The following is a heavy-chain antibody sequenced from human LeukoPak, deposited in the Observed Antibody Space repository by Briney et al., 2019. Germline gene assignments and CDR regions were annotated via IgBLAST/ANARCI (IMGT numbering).Heavy chain of an antibody. J-gene: IGHJ3*02. CDR3: AREVQHYAGSVYDHDAFDI. D-gene: IGHD3-22*01. CDR2: INHSGST. V-gene: IGHV4-39*07. CDR1: GCSISSSSHY. Sequence: PSETLSLTCTVFGCSISSSSHYWSWIRQPPGKGLEWIGEINHSGSTNYNPSLKSRVTILVDTSKNQFSLKLSSVTAADTAVYYCAREVQHYAGSVYDHDAFDIWGQGTMVAVSS.